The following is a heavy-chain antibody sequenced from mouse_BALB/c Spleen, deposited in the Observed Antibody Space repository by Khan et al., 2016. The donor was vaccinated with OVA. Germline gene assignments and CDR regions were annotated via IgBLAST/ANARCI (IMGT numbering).Heavy chain of an antibody. J-gene: IGHJ2*01. CDR3: ARIYYFGSGFDY. V-gene: IGHV1S135*01. CDR1: GYSFTDYN. CDR2: IDPYNYGN. D-gene: IGHD1-1*01. Sequence: EVQLHESGPELLRPGASVKVSCKASGYSFTDYNMFWVKQSPGKSLEWIGYIDPYNYGNIYTQKFKGKATLTVDKSSSTAFMHLNSLTSEDSAAYYCARIYYFGSGFDYWGQGTTVTVSS.